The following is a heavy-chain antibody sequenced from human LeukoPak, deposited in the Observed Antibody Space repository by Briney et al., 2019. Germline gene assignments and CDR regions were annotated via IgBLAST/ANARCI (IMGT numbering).Heavy chain of an antibody. V-gene: IGHV4-39*01. Sequence: PSETLSLTCTVSGDSLNNNNYYWGWIRQPPGEGLEWIGNIYYNGRTYYSPSLKSRGTISVDTSNNQFSLKLNSVTAADTAVYYCARITDRTIFGEIMHGFDVWGQGTPVTVSS. CDR3: ARITDRTIFGEIMHGFDV. CDR1: GDSLNNNNYY. D-gene: IGHD3-3*01. J-gene: IGHJ3*01. CDR2: IYYNGRT.